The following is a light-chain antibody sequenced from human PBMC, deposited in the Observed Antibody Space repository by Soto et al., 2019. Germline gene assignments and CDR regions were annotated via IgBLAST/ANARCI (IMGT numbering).Light chain of an antibody. CDR1: QTITTY. J-gene: IGKJ1*01. Sequence: EIVLTQSPATLSFSPGEIANLSCRASQTITTYLAWYQQKPGQAPRPLVYGASSRATGIPDRFSGSGSGTDFTLIISRLEPEDFAVYYCQQYGGSSWTFGQGTKV. V-gene: IGKV3-20*01. CDR2: GAS. CDR3: QQYGGSSWT.